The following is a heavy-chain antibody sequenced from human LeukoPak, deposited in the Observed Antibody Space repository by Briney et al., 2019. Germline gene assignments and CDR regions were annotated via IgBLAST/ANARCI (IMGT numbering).Heavy chain of an antibody. J-gene: IGHJ4*02. V-gene: IGHV1-18*01. Sequence: ASVTVSYKASGYTFTSYGISWARQAPGQGLEWMGWISAYNGNTNYAQKLQGRVTMTTDTSTSTAYMELRSLRSDDTAVYYCARDGEVVIHDYWGQGTLVTVSS. CDR3: ARDGEVVIHDY. CDR1: GYTFTSYG. D-gene: IGHD3-22*01. CDR2: ISAYNGNT.